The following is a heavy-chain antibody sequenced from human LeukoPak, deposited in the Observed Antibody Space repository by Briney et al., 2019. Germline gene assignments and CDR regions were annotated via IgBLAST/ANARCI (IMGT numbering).Heavy chain of an antibody. CDR2: ISYSGST. D-gene: IGHD1-26*01. CDR1: GGSISRSSSY. Sequence: SETLSLTCTVSGGSISRSSSYWGWIRQPPGKGLEWIGTISYSGSTYYNLSLKSRVTISVDTSKNQFSLKLSSLTAADTAVYYCARLVQTGTYKGFCDYWGQGTLVTVSS. V-gene: IGHV4-39*01. J-gene: IGHJ4*02. CDR3: ARLVQTGTYKGFCDY.